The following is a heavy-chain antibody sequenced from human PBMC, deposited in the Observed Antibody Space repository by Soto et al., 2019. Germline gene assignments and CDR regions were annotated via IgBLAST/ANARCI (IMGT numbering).Heavy chain of an antibody. J-gene: IGHJ5*02. Sequence: SETLSLTCAFSGGSTSSGGYSWSWIRQPPGKGLEWIGYIYHSGSTYYNPSLKSRVTISVDRSKNQFSLKLSSVTAADTAVYYCARVPDRWGQGTLVTRLL. CDR2: IYHSGST. CDR3: ARVPDR. D-gene: IGHD2-2*01. CDR1: GGSTSSGGYS. V-gene: IGHV4-30-2*01.